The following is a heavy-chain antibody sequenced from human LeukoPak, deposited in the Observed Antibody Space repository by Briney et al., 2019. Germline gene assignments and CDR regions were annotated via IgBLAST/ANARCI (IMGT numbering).Heavy chain of an antibody. J-gene: IGHJ4*02. CDR3: VRKAGPLD. CDR2: VNPNTGGT. V-gene: IGHV1-2*02. CDR1: GYTFTGYY. Sequence: ASVKVSCKASGYTFTGYYINWVRQAPGQAPEWVGWVNPNTGGTRYAQKFQGRVTMTRDTSITTAFMELRGLTFDDTAVFYCVRKAGPLDWGQGTLVTVSS.